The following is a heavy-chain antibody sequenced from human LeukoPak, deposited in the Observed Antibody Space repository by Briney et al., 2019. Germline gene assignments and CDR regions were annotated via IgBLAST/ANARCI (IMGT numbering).Heavy chain of an antibody. CDR3: AKNFGSGNYRSFDY. V-gene: IGHV3-23*01. Sequence: PGGSLRLSCAASGFTFSSNAMSWVRQAPGKGLEWVSVISSSGSSYYYADSVKGRFTISRDNSKNPLYLQMNSLRAEDTATYYCAKNFGSGNYRSFDYWGQGTLVTVSS. CDR2: ISSSGSSY. CDR1: GFTFSSNA. D-gene: IGHD3-10*01. J-gene: IGHJ4*02.